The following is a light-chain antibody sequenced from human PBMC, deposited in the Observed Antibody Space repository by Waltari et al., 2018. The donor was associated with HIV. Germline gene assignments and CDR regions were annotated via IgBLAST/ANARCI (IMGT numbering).Light chain of an antibody. V-gene: IGLV2-14*01. CDR1: SADIGLYNF. Sequence: QSALTQPASVSGSPGQSITISCTGTSADIGLYNFVSWYQKHPDKAPQLIIYGNTKPPSGVSYRFSGSKSDNTASLTISGLQAEDEADYYCSSFATSDTLLFGGGTKLTVL. CDR3: SSFATSDTLL. J-gene: IGLJ2*01. CDR2: GNT.